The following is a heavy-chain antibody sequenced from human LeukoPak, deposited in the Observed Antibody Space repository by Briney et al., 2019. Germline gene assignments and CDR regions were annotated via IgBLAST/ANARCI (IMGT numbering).Heavy chain of an antibody. CDR1: GGSISSGGYY. V-gene: IGHV4-31*03. CDR3: ARNSGPNVQYDY. J-gene: IGHJ4*02. CDR2: IYYSGST. D-gene: IGHD6-19*01. Sequence: PSATLSLTCTVSGGSISSGGYYWSWIRQHPGKGLEWIGYIYYSGSTYYNPSLKSRVTISVDTSKNQFSLKLSSVTAADTAVYYCARNSGPNVQYDYRGQGTLVTVSS.